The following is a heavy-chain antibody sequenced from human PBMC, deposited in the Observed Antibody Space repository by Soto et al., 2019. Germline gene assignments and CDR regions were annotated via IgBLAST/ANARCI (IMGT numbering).Heavy chain of an antibody. D-gene: IGHD6-6*01. Sequence: GASVKVSCKASGYTFTSYDINWVRQATGQGLEWMGWMNPNSGNTGYAQKFQGRVTMTRNTSISTAYMELSSLRSEDTAVYYCALSYSSSSPAFDYWGQGTLVTVSS. V-gene: IGHV1-8*01. J-gene: IGHJ4*02. CDR1: GYTFTSYD. CDR3: ALSYSSSSPAFDY. CDR2: MNPNSGNT.